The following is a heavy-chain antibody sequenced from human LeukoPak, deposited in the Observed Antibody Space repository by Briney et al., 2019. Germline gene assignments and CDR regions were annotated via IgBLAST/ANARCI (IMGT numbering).Heavy chain of an antibody. CDR1: GGSISSSNW. CDR3: ARGPHGSGMDWFDP. V-gene: IGHV4-4*02. Sequence: SETLSLTCAVSGGSISSSNWWSWVRQPPGKGLEWIGEIYHSGSTNYNPSLKSRVTISVDKSKNQFSLKLSSVTAADTAVYYCARGPHGSGMDWFDPWGQGTLVTVSS. J-gene: IGHJ5*02. CDR2: IYHSGST. D-gene: IGHD3-10*01.